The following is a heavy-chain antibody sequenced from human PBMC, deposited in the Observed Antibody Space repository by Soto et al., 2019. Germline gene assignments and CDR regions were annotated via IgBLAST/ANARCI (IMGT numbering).Heavy chain of an antibody. CDR1: GFKFSTYW. Sequence: ESGGGLVQPGGSLRLSCAASGFKFSTYWMSWVRQAPGKGLEWLANIKQDANEMYYADSVKGRFTISRDNPRNSLYLQMSSLRAEDTAVYYCARESLLKSIPIYGYYYYAMDVWGQGTTVIVSS. CDR3: ARESLLKSIPIYGYYYYAMDV. D-gene: IGHD3-3*01. V-gene: IGHV3-7*03. J-gene: IGHJ6*02. CDR2: IKQDANEM.